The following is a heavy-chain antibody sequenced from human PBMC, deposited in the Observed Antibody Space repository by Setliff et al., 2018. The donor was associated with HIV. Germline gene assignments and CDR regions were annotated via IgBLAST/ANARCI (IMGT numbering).Heavy chain of an antibody. CDR1: GGSFSGYY. D-gene: IGHD2-2*01. V-gene: IGHV4-34*01. Sequence: SETLSLTCAVYGGSFSGYYWSWIRQPPGKGLEWIGEINHSGSTNYNPSLKSRVTISVDTSKNQFSLKLSSVNAADTAVYYCARVGYCSSTSCPLGYWGQGTLVTVSS. J-gene: IGHJ4*02. CDR3: ARVGYCSSTSCPLGY. CDR2: INHSGST.